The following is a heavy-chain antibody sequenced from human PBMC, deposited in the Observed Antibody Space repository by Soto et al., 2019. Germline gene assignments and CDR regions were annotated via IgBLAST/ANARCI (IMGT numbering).Heavy chain of an antibody. CDR2: ISSSSSYT. Sequence: GGPLRLSCAASGLTFCNYYMSWIRQAPGKGLEWVSYISSSSSYTNYADSVKGRFTISRDNAKNSLYLQMNSLRAEDTAVYYCARLPYGMDVWGQGTTVTVSS. J-gene: IGHJ6*02. CDR3: ARLPYGMDV. V-gene: IGHV3-11*06. CDR1: GLTFCNYY.